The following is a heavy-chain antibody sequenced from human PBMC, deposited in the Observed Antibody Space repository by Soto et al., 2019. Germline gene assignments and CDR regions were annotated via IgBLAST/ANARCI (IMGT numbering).Heavy chain of an antibody. CDR2: INGDGSTT. Sequence: EVQLVESGGGLVQPGGSLRLSCAASGFTFSSYWMHWVRQAPGKGLVWVSRINGDGSTTTYADSVKGRFTISRDSAKNTLFLQMDSPRAEDTAVYFCARVGYSYGYDYWGQGTLVTVSS. CDR1: GFTFSSYW. CDR3: ARVGYSYGYDY. V-gene: IGHV3-74*01. D-gene: IGHD5-18*01. J-gene: IGHJ4*02.